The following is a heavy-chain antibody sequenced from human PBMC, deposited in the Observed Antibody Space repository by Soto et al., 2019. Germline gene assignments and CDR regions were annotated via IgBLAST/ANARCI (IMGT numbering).Heavy chain of an antibody. V-gene: IGHV1-2*04. Sequence: ASVKVSCKASGYTFTGYYMHWVRQAPGQGLEWMGWINPYSGGTNYAQKLQGWVTMTTDTSTSTAYMELRSLRSDDTAVYYCARVGYCSSTSCYEYGAFDIWGQGTMVTVSS. CDR1: GYTFTGYY. CDR3: ARVGYCSSTSCYEYGAFDI. J-gene: IGHJ3*02. D-gene: IGHD2-2*01. CDR2: INPYSGGT.